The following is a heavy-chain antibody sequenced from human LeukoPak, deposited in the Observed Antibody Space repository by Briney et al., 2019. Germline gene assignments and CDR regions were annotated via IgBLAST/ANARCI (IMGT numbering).Heavy chain of an antibody. V-gene: IGHV3-49*04. CDR1: GFTFGDYA. CDR3: TSGLRFVDYYYYYGMDV. Sequence: PGRSLRLSCTASGFTFGDYAMSWVRQAPGKGLEWVGFIRSKAYGGTTEYAASVKGRFTISRDDSKSIAYLQMNSLKTEDTAVYYCTSGLRFVDYYYYYGMDVWGQGTTVTVSS. D-gene: IGHD3-3*01. CDR2: IRSKAYGGTT. J-gene: IGHJ6*02.